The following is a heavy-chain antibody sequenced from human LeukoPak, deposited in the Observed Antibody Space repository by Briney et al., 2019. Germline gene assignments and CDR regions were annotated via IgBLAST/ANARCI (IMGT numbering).Heavy chain of an antibody. Sequence: GGSLRLSCEASGLTFSTYGMHWVRQAQGKGLEWVALTWYDGSNKNYADSVKGRFTISRDNSKNTLYLQMNSLRGEDTAVYYCARGGLTIAEATTSWYLDYWGQGTLVTVSS. J-gene: IGHJ4*02. CDR2: TWYDGSNK. D-gene: IGHD1-26*01. CDR3: ARGGLTIAEATTSWYLDY. CDR1: GLTFSTYG. V-gene: IGHV3-33*01.